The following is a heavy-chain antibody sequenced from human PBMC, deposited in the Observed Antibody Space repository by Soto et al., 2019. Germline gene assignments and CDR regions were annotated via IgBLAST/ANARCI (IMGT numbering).Heavy chain of an antibody. D-gene: IGHD2-2*01. CDR1: GFTVSSNY. CDR3: ARDWAAINGMDV. CDR2: IYSGGST. J-gene: IGHJ6*02. V-gene: IGHV3-53*01. Sequence: WGSLRLSCSASGFTVSSNYMSWFRQAPGKGLEWVSVIYSGGSTYYADSVKGRFTISRDNSKNTLYLQMNSLRAEDTAVYYCARDWAAINGMDVWGQGTTVTVSS.